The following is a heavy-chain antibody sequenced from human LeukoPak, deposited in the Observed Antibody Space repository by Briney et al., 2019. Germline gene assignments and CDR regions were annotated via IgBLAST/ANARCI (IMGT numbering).Heavy chain of an antibody. D-gene: IGHD2-8*02. CDR3: ASLVVRNYYYYGMDV. Sequence: SETLSLTCTVSGGTISSYYWSWIRQPPGKGLEWIGYIYYSGSTNYNPSLKSRVTISVDTSKNQFSLKLSSVTAADTAVYYCASLVVRNYYYYGMDVWGQGTTVTVSS. CDR2: IYYSGST. CDR1: GGTISSYY. V-gene: IGHV4-59*01. J-gene: IGHJ6*02.